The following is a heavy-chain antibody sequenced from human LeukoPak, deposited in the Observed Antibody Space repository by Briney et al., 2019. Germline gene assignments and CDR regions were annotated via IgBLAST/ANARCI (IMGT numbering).Heavy chain of an antibody. J-gene: IGHJ4*02. CDR2: ITDSGSTV. Sequence: GGSLRLSCATSGFTFSDYYMSWIRQAPGKGLDWVSYITDSGSTVYYADSVKGRFTISRDNAKNSLYLQMNSLRAEDTAVYYCGRAHLNSGSYFVGWWGGEYYFDYWGQGTLVTVSS. D-gene: IGHD1-26*01. CDR3: GRAHLNSGSYFVGWWGGEYYFDY. V-gene: IGHV3-11*04. CDR1: GFTFSDYY.